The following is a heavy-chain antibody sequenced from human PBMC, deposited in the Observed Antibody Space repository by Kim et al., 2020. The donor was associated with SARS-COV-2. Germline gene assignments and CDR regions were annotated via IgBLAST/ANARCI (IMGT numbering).Heavy chain of an antibody. CDR2: IKSKTDGGTT. Sequence: GGSLRLSCAASGFTFSNAWMSWVRQAPGKGLEWVGRIKSKTDGGTTDYAAPVKGRFTISRDDSKNTLYLQMNSLKTEDTAVYYCTTGSDYDILTGYYYYGMDVWGQGTTVTVSS. V-gene: IGHV3-15*01. J-gene: IGHJ6*02. CDR3: TTGSDYDILTGYYYYGMDV. D-gene: IGHD3-9*01. CDR1: GFTFSNAW.